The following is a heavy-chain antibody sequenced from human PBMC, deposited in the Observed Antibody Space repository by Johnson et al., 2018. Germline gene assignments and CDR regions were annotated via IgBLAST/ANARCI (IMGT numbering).Heavy chain of an antibody. Sequence: EVQLVESGGGLVQPGGSLRLSCAASGFTFSSYWMSWVRQAPGKGLEWVANIKQDGSEKYDVDSVKGRFTISRDNAKNSLYPQMNSLRAEDTAVYYCARTVAGIMGVFDIWGQGTMVTVSS. CDR2: IKQDGSEK. D-gene: IGHD6-19*01. J-gene: IGHJ3*02. CDR1: GFTFSSYW. CDR3: ARTVAGIMGVFDI. V-gene: IGHV3-7*01.